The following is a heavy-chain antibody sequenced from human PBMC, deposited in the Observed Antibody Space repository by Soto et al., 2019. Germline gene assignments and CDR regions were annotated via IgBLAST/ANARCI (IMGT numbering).Heavy chain of an antibody. CDR1: GGSISSYY. CDR3: ARGGDGYFYYYGMDV. D-gene: IGHD3-10*01. CDR2: IYTSGRT. V-gene: IGHV4-4*07. J-gene: IGHJ6*02. Sequence: QVQLQESGPGLVKPSETLSLTCTVSGGSISSYYWSWIRQPAGKGLEWIGRIYTSGRTNYNPSLKSRVTMSVDTSKNQFALKLSSVTAADTAVYYCARGGDGYFYYYGMDVWGQGTTVTVSS.